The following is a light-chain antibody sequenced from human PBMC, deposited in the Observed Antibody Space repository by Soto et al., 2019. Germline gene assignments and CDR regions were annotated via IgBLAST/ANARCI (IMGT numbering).Light chain of an antibody. CDR2: AAS. CDR1: QGISNY. CDR3: QQYNSDSLIT. J-gene: IGKJ5*01. V-gene: IGKV1-17*03. Sequence: DIQMPQSPSAIPASVGARVTITCRASQGISNYLAWFQQKPGQVPKRLIYAASILQPGVPSRFSGSGSGTEFTLTISGLQPEDFATYYCQQYNSDSLITFGQGTRRE.